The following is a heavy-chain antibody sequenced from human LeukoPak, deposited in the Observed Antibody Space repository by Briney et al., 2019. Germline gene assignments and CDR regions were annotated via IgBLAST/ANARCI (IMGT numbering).Heavy chain of an antibody. CDR2: ISSSSSYI. J-gene: IGHJ4*02. D-gene: IGHD5-18*01. Sequence: PGGSLRLSCAASGFTFSSYSMNWVRQAPGKGLEWVSSISSSSSYIYYADSVKGRFTISRDNAKNSLYLQMNSLRAEDTAVYYCARVHSYGYPRTRYFDYWGQGTLVTVSS. CDR3: ARVHSYGYPRTRYFDY. CDR1: GFTFSSYS. V-gene: IGHV3-21*01.